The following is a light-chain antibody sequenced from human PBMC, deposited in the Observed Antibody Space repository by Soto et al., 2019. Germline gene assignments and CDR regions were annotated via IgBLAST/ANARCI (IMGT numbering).Light chain of an antibody. CDR1: SSDVGGYNC. V-gene: IGLV2-8*01. CDR3: SSYAGSNIPVV. Sequence: QSALTQPPSASGSPGQSVTISCTGTSSDVGGYNCVSWYQQHPGKAPKLMIYEVSKRPSGVPDRFSGSKSGNTASLTVPGLQAEDEADYYCSSYAGSNIPVVFGGGTKLTVL. CDR2: EVS. J-gene: IGLJ2*01.